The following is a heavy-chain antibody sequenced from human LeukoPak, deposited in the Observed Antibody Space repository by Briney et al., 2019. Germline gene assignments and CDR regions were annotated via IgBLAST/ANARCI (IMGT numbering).Heavy chain of an antibody. CDR2: IYTSGST. D-gene: IGHD3-10*01. V-gene: IGHV4-61*02. CDR1: GGSISSGSYY. CDR3: ARHVGFITMVRGVINNNWFDP. J-gene: IGHJ5*02. Sequence: SQTLSLTCTVSGGSISSGSYYWSWIRQPAGKGLEWIGRIYTSGSTNYNPSLKSRVTISVDTSKKQFSLKLSSVTAADTAVYYCARHVGFITMVRGVINNNWFDPWGQGTLVTVSS.